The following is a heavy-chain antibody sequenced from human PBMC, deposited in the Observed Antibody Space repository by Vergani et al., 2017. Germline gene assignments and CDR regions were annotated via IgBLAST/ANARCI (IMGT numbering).Heavy chain of an antibody. Sequence: QVQLQQWGAGLLKPSETLSLTCAVYVGSFSGYYWSWIRQPPGKGLAWIGEINHSGSTNYNPSRKSRVTISVDTSKNQFSRKLSFVTAADTAVYYCARGVGVFSSSSSRRYYYYGMDVWGQGTTVTVSS. V-gene: IGHV4-34*01. J-gene: IGHJ6*02. D-gene: IGHD6-6*01. CDR1: VGSFSGYY. CDR2: INHSGST. CDR3: ARGVGVFSSSSSRRYYYYGMDV.